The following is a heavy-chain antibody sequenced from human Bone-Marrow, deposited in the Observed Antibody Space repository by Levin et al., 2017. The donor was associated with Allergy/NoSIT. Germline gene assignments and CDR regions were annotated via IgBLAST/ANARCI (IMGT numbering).Heavy chain of an antibody. CDR1: GFTLSNYA. CDR2: SSGSGGYT. D-gene: IGHD3/OR15-3a*01. V-gene: IGHV3-23*01. Sequence: QSGGSLRLSCAASGFTLSNYAMSWVRQAPGKGLEWLSGSSGSGGYTYSADSVKGRFTISRDNSKSTLFLQLSNLRVEDTAIYYCAKSPGPVADIWNRLYCDSWGQGTLVTVSS. J-gene: IGHJ4*02. CDR3: AKSPGPVADIWNRLYCDS.